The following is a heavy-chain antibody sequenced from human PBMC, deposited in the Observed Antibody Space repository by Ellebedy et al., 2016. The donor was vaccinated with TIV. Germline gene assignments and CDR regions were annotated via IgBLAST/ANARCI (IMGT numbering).Heavy chain of an antibody. D-gene: IGHD5-18*01. CDR2: IIPIFGIV. CDR1: GGTFSSYA. J-gene: IGHJ4*02. Sequence: AASVKVSCKASGGTFSSYAITWVRQAPGQGLEWMGGIIPIFGIVSYAQKFQGRVTITADESTGKAYMELSSLRSEDTAVYYCARAEDTSVVNPGDWGQGTLVTVSS. V-gene: IGHV1-69*13. CDR3: ARAEDTSVVNPGD.